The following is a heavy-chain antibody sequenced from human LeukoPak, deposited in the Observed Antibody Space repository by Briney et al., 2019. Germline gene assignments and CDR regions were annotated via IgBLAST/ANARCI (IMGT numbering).Heavy chain of an antibody. CDR1: GGTFSSYA. D-gene: IGHD6-19*01. V-gene: IGHV1-69*04. Sequence: ASVKVSCKASGGTFSSYAISWVRQAPGQGLEWMGRIIPILGIANYAQKFQGRVTITADKSTSTAYMELSSLRSEDTAVYYCATDRGKAVADFDYWGQGTLVIVSS. J-gene: IGHJ4*02. CDR3: ATDRGKAVADFDY. CDR2: IIPILGIA.